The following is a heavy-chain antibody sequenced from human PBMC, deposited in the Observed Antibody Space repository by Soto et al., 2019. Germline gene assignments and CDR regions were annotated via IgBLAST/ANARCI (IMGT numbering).Heavy chain of an antibody. CDR1: GYTFTSYA. Sequence: ASVKVSCKASGYTFTSYAMHWVRQAPGQRLEWMGWINAGNGNTKYSQKFQGRVTITRDTSASTAYMELSSLRSEDTAVYYCARDTKYSSSGYDAFDTWGQGTTVTVS. D-gene: IGHD6-6*01. CDR3: ARDTKYSSSGYDAFDT. V-gene: IGHV1-3*01. CDR2: INAGNGNT. J-gene: IGHJ3*02.